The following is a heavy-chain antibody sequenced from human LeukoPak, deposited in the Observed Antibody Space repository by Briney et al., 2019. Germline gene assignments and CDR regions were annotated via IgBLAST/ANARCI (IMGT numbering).Heavy chain of an antibody. J-gene: IGHJ4*02. Sequence: PSQTLSLTCTVSGGSISSGSYYWSWIRQPAGKGLEWIGRTYTSGSTNYNPSLKSRVTISVDTSKNQFSLKLSSVTAADTAVYYCARAYPYYYGSGSYYFDYWGQGTLVTVSS. D-gene: IGHD3-10*01. V-gene: IGHV4-61*02. CDR1: GGSISSGSYY. CDR2: TYTSGST. CDR3: ARAYPYYYGSGSYYFDY.